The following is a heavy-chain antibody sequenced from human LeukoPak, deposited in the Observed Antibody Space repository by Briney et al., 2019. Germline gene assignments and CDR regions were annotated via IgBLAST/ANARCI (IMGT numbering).Heavy chain of an antibody. CDR1: GSTFSSYG. D-gene: IGHD6-13*01. J-gene: IGHJ5*02. CDR3: AREYSSTWYWFDP. Sequence: GGSLRLSCAASGSTFSSYGMHWVRQAPGKGLEWVAVIWYDGSNKYYADSVKGRFTISRDNSKNTLYLQMNSLRAEDTAVYYCAREYSSTWYWFDPWGQGTLVTVSS. CDR2: IWYDGSNK. V-gene: IGHV3-33*01.